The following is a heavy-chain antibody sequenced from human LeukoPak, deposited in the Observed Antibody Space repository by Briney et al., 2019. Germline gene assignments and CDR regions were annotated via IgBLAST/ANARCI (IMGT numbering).Heavy chain of an antibody. CDR2: ISGSSTYI. CDR1: GFTLSTYS. J-gene: IGHJ4*02. CDR3: ARELRVGYCTNGECHTPFDY. V-gene: IGHV3-21*01. D-gene: IGHD2-8*01. Sequence: GGSLRLSCAASGFTLSTYSMNWVRQAPGKGLEWVSSISGSSTYIYYAGSVKGRFTISRDNAKNSLYLQMNGLRAEDTAVYYCARELRVGYCTNGECHTPFDYWGQGTLVIASS.